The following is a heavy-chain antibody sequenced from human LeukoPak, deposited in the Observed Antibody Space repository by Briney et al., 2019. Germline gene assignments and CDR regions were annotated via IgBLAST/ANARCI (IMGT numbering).Heavy chain of an antibody. D-gene: IGHD3-3*01. J-gene: IGHJ6*03. CDR2: INHSGST. V-gene: IGHV4-34*01. CDR1: GGSFSGYY. CDR3: ARRSFFGVRNEDYMDV. Sequence: PSETLSLTCAVYGGSFSGYYWSWIRQPPGKGLEWIGEINHSGSTNYNPSLKSRVTISVDTSKNQFSLKLSSVTAADTAVYYCARRSFFGVRNEDYMDVWGKGTTVTVSS.